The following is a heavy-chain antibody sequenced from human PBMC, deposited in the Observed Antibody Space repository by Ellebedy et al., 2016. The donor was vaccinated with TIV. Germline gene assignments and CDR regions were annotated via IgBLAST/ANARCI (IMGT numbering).Heavy chain of an antibody. V-gene: IGHV1-46*01. J-gene: IGHJ4*02. D-gene: IGHD3-9*01. CDR1: GYTFIKFY. CDR3: ARGPITTFSDYFDS. CDR2: IDPNGGTT. Sequence: AASVKVSCKASGYTFIKFYIHWARQAPGQGLEWMGIIDPNGGTTSYAQKFPGRVTVTKDTSTSTVYMELNSLTSEDTAVYYCARGPITTFSDYFDSWGQGTLVTVSS.